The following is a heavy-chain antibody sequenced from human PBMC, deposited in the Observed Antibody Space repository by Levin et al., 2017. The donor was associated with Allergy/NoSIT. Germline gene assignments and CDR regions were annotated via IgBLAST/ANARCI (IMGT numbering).Heavy chain of an antibody. CDR2: IRDNGRRT. V-gene: IGHV3-23*01. CDR1: GFTFNKYD. CDR3: VPGIAPPGSPTDY. Sequence: GGSLRLSCSASGFTFNKYDMSWIRQSPGKGLEWVSAIRDNGRRTFYADTVKGRFTISRDNSKNTVSLQMNSLRVADPPVYYCVPGIAPPGSPTDYWGQGTLVTVSS. J-gene: IGHJ4*02. D-gene: IGHD6-13*01.